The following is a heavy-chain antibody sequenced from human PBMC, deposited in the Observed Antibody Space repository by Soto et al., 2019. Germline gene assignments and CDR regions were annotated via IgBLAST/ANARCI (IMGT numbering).Heavy chain of an antibody. CDR1: GFTFNHYD. CDR2: IGAPGDT. D-gene: IGHD2-15*01. J-gene: IGHJ6*03. CDR3: ARGGRSCSGDGCYSPDKDYYYYYYMDV. Sequence: GGSLRLSCAASGFTFNHYDMHWVRQTTGKGLEWVSTIGAPGDTYYPGSVKGRFTISRENAKNSLYLQMNSLRAGDTAVYYCARGGRSCSGDGCYSPDKDYYYYYYMDVWGKGTTVTVSS. V-gene: IGHV3-13*01.